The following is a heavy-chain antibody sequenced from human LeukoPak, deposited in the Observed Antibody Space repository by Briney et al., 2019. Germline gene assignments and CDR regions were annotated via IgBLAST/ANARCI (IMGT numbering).Heavy chain of an antibody. Sequence: GASVKVSCKASGYTFTDYYLHWVRQAPGRGLEWMGWINPNSGGTNYAQKFQGRVTTTRDTSISTVYMELTSLRSDDTAVYYCARGQNRDYSDYGRNYWGQGTLVTVSS. J-gene: IGHJ4*02. D-gene: IGHD4-11*01. CDR2: INPNSGGT. CDR1: GYTFTDYY. V-gene: IGHV1-2*02. CDR3: ARGQNRDYSDYGRNY.